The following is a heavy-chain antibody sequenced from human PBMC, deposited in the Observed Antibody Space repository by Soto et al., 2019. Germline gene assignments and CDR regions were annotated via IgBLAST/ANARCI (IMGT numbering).Heavy chain of an antibody. CDR1: GGSISSSNW. Sequence: SETLSLTCAVSGGSISSSNWWSWVRKPPGKGLEWNGEIYHSGSTNYNPSLKSRVTISVDKPKNQFSLKLSSVTAADTAVYYCARENDSWCGSYWFEPLRQGTLVTVSS. CDR3: ARENDSWCGSYWFEP. D-gene: IGHD3-3*01. J-gene: IGHJ5*02. V-gene: IGHV4-4*02. CDR2: IYHSGST.